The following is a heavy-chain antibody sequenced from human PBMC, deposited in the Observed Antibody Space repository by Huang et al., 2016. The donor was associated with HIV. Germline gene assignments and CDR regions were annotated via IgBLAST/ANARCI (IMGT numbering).Heavy chain of an antibody. CDR1: GFTVGSFC. CDR2: IRYDGNNY. CDR3: AKDLTYTFGRHFDY. J-gene: IGHJ4*02. D-gene: IGHD3-3*01. Sequence: QVQLVESGGGVVQPGGSLRLSCTASGFTVGSFCMHWVRQAPGKGREWVAFIRYDGNNYYYADSVRGRFTISRDNSKDTLYLQMNRLRPDDSAVYYCAKDLTYTFGRHFDYWGRGTLVTVSS. V-gene: IGHV3-30*02.